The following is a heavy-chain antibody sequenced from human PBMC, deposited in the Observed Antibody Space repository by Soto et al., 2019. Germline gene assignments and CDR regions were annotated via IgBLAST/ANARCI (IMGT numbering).Heavy chain of an antibody. D-gene: IGHD3-16*01. V-gene: IGHV3-7*03. Sequence: GGSLRLSCAASGFSFSTFSMTWVRQAPGKGLVWVANIKGDGSEKTYEDSVKGRFTISRDNAKNSLYLEMNSLSAEDTAVYYCARFSAHGREYYLVYWDQGTLLTVSS. J-gene: IGHJ4*02. CDR1: GFSFSTFS. CDR2: IKGDGSEK. CDR3: ARFSAHGREYYLVY.